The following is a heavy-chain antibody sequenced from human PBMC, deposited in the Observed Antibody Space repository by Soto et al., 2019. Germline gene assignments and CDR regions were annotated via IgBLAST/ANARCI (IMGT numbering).Heavy chain of an antibody. Sequence: GESLRLYCAASGFTVSSNYMSWVRQAPGKGLEWVSVIYSGGSTYYADSVKGRFTISRDNSKNTLYLQMNSLRAEDTAVYYCATGALLRYFDWTDAFDIWGQGTMVTVSS. CDR2: IYSGGST. V-gene: IGHV3-66*01. CDR3: ATGALLRYFDWTDAFDI. CDR1: GFTVSSNY. D-gene: IGHD3-9*01. J-gene: IGHJ3*02.